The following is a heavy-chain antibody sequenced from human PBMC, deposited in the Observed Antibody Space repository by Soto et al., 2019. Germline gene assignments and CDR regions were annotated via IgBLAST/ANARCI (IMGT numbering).Heavy chain of an antibody. D-gene: IGHD4-17*01. CDR2: INYSGNT. CDR3: ARGGGSTDYVANYYFDY. J-gene: IGHJ4*02. V-gene: IGHV4-30-2*01. CDR1: GGSLSSGSFS. Sequence: QLRLQESGSGLVKPSQTLSLTCTVSGGSLSSGSFSWGWIRQPPGKGLEWIGYINYSGNTYYNPSLRGRVTISRDISTNQFSLKLGSVTAADTAVYYCARGGGSTDYVANYYFDYWGRGTLVTVSS.